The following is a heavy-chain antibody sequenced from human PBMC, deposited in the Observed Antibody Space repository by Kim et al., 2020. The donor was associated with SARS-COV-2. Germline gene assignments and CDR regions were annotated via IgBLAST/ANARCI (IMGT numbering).Heavy chain of an antibody. Sequence: GGSRRLSCAASGFTFSSYGMHWVRQAPGKGLEWVAVISYDGSNKYYADSWKGRFTISRYNSKNTLYLQMNSLRAEDTAVEYCAKDRGYCRAGSVYGNYY. D-gene: IGHD2-15*01. CDR2: ISYDGSNK. J-gene: IGHJ6*01. CDR1: GFTFSSYG. CDR3: AKDRGYCRAGSVYGNYY. V-gene: IGHV3-30*18.